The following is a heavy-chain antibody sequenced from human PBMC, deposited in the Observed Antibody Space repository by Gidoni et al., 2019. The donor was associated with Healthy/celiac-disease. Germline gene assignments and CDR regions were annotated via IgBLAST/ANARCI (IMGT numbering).Heavy chain of an antibody. CDR3: ATIAAAGNY. J-gene: IGHJ4*02. Sequence: QVQLVQTGAEVKKPRSSVTVSCTDSGGTFSSYAISWVRQAPGQGLEWMGGIIPIFGTANYAQKFQGRVTITADESTSTAYMELSSLRSEDTAVYYCATIAAAGNYWGQGTLVTVSS. CDR1: GGTFSSYA. CDR2: IIPIFGTA. V-gene: IGHV1-69*01. D-gene: IGHD6-13*01.